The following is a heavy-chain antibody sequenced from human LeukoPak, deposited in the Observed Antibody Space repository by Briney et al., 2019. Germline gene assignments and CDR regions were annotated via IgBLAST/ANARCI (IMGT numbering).Heavy chain of an antibody. CDR2: INPNSGGT. CDR3: AGGCSSTSCYTEDAFDI. J-gene: IGHJ3*02. V-gene: IGHV1-2*02. CDR1: GYTFTGYY. Sequence: ASVKVSCKASGYTFTGYYMHWVRQAPGRGLEWMGWINPNSGGTNYAQKFQGRVTMTRDTSISTAYMELSRLRSDDTAVYYCAGGCSSTSCYTEDAFDIWGQGTMVTVSS. D-gene: IGHD2-2*02.